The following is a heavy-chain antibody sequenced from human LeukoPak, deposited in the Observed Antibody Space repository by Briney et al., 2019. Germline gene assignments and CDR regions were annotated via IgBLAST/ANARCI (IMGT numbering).Heavy chain of an antibody. CDR2: IYYSGRT. J-gene: IGHJ2*01. Sequence: PSETLSLTCTVSGASISSYYWSWIRQPPGKGLEWIGYIYYSGRTSYNPSLKSRVTMSVDTSKNQFSLKLSSVTAADTAVYYCARDGNPWNLDVWGRGTLVTVSS. CDR3: ARDGNPWNLDV. V-gene: IGHV4-59*01. D-gene: IGHD1-14*01. CDR1: GASISSYY.